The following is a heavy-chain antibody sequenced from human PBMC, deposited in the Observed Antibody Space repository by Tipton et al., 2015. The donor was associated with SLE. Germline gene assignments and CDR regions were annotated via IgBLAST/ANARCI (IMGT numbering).Heavy chain of an antibody. D-gene: IGHD3-10*01. Sequence: VKPSETLTLTCSVSGGSITESSYYWAWIRQSPGKGPECIGYIYSSGTTNYNPSLKSRVTISTDTSKKQFFLNLSTVTAADTAMYYCARRGFGEPHFDYWGQGTLVTVSS. CDR1: GGSITESSYY. CDR3: ARRGFGEPHFDY. J-gene: IGHJ4*02. V-gene: IGHV4-61*05. CDR2: IYSSGTT.